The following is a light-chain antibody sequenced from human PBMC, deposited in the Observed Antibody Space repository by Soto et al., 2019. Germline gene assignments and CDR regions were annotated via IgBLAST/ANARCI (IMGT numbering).Light chain of an antibody. Sequence: QSVLTQPPSASGTPGQRVTISCSGRMSNIGSDTVNWYQQLPGTAPKLLIHRSNQRPSGVPGRFSGSKSGTSASLAISGLQPEDEADYHCASWDASLNGWVFGGGTQLTVL. V-gene: IGLV1-44*01. CDR3: ASWDASLNGWV. J-gene: IGLJ3*02. CDR2: RSN. CDR1: MSNIGSDT.